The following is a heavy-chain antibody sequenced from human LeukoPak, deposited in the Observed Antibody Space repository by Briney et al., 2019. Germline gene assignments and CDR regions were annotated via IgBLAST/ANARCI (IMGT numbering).Heavy chain of an antibody. CDR1: GFTVSSNY. CDR2: IYSGGST. V-gene: IGHV3-53*01. D-gene: IGHD1-26*01. CDR3: ARALVGAFDY. J-gene: IGHJ4*02. Sequence: GGSLRLSCAASGFTVSSNYMSWVRQAPGKGLEWVSVIYSGGSTYYADSVKGRFTISRDNSKNTLYLQMNSLRAEDTAVCYCARALVGAFDYWGQGTLVTVSS.